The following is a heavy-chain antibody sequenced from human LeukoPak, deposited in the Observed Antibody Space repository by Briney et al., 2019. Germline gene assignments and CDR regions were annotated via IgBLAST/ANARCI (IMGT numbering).Heavy chain of an antibody. V-gene: IGHV4-39*01. CDR3: ARHGGYCSGGSSCNGWAFDI. CDR2: IYYTGST. J-gene: IGHJ3*02. CDR1: GFTFSSYE. Sequence: GSLRLSCAASGFTFSSYEMNWVRQAPGKGLEWIGSIYYTGSTYYNPSLRSRVTISVDTSKNQFFLKLSSVTAADTAVYYCARHGGYCSGGSSCNGWAFDIWGQGTMVTVSS. D-gene: IGHD2-15*01.